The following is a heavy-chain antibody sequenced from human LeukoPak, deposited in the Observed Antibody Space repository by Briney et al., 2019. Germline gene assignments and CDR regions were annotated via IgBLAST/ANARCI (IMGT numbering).Heavy chain of an antibody. V-gene: IGHV3-23*01. CDR1: GFTFSSYA. Sequence: GGSLRLSCAASGFTFSSYAMNWVRQAPGKGLEWVSTISGSGSSTYYADSVKGRFTISRDNSKNTLYLQMNSLRAEDTAVYHCAKGRYPYDNSDAFEIWGQGTMVTVSS. D-gene: IGHD3-22*01. J-gene: IGHJ3*02. CDR2: ISGSGSST. CDR3: AKGRYPYDNSDAFEI.